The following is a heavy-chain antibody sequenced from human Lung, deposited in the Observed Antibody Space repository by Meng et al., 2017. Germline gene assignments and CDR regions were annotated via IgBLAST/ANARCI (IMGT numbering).Heavy chain of an antibody. CDR1: GGSFSDYY. D-gene: IGHD4-11*01. Sequence: LKQWGEGLVKPSETLSLPCVVSGGSFSDYYWSWIRQPPGKGLEWIGEINHSGSTNYNPSLESRATISVDTSQNNLSLKLSSVTAADSAVYYCARGPTTMAHDFDYWGQGTLVTVSS. CDR2: INHSGST. J-gene: IGHJ4*02. V-gene: IGHV4-34*01. CDR3: ARGPTTMAHDFDY.